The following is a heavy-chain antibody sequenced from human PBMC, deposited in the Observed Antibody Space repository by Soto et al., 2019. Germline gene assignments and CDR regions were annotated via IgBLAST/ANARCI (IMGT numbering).Heavy chain of an antibody. J-gene: IGHJ3*02. CDR1: GYTFTGYY. CDR2: INPNSGGT. Sequence: GASVKVSCKASGYTFTGYYIHWVRQAPGQRLEWMGWINPNSGGTNYAQKFQGWVTMTRDTSISTAYMELSRLRSDDTAVYYCARGYPGYSYGYRYAFDIWGQGTMVTVSS. D-gene: IGHD5-18*01. V-gene: IGHV1-2*04. CDR3: ARGYPGYSYGYRYAFDI.